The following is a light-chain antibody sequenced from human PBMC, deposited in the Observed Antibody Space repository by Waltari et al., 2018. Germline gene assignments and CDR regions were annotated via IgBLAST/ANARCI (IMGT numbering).Light chain of an antibody. CDR2: QDS. Sequence: SYELTQPPSVSVSPGQTARIPCSGDKLGDQYACWYQQKPGQSPVLVIYQDSKRPSGIPERFSGSNSGNTATLTISGTQAMDEADYYCQAWDSSTGVFGGGTKLTVL. CDR3: QAWDSSTGV. J-gene: IGLJ2*01. V-gene: IGLV3-1*01. CDR1: KLGDQY.